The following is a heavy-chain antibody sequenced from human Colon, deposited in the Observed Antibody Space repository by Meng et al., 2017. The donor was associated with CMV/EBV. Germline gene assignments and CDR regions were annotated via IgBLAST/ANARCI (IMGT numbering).Heavy chain of an antibody. D-gene: IGHD5-24*01. V-gene: IGHV6-1*01. CDR2: TYYRSKWYY. CDR3: ARESAGYNC. CDR1: GDSVYNNTVA. J-gene: IGHJ4*02. Sequence: WAISGDSVYNNTVAWDWIRQSPSGGLEWLGRTYYRSKWYYDYALSVKSRITINPDTSKDHFSLQLNSVIPEDTAMYFCARESAGYNCWGQRTLVTVSS.